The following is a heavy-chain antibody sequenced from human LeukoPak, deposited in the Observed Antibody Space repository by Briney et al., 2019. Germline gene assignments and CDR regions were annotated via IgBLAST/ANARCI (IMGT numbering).Heavy chain of an antibody. Sequence: SETLSLTCAVYGGSLSGYYWSWIRQPPGKGLEWIGEINHSGSTNYNPSLKSRLTISVDTSKNQFSLKLSSVTAADTAVYYCARGRGYCSSTSCYAGRGRYYYYYYMDVWGKGTTVTVSS. J-gene: IGHJ6*03. CDR2: INHSGST. CDR3: ARGRGYCSSTSCYAGRGRYYYYYYMDV. CDR1: GGSLSGYY. D-gene: IGHD2-2*01. V-gene: IGHV4-34*01.